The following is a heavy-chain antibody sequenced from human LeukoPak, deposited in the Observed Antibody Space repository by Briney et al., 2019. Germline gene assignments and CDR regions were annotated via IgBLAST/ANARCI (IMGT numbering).Heavy chain of an antibody. CDR1: GFTFSSYA. CDR2: ISSNGGST. V-gene: IGHV3-64*01. D-gene: IGHD3-22*01. CDR3: AKRGVVIRVILVGFHKEAYYFDS. Sequence: PGGSLRLSCAASGFTFSSYAMHWVRQAPGKGLEYVSAISSNGGSTYYANSVKGRFTISRDNSKNTLYLQMGSLRAEDTAVYFCAKRGVVIRVILVGFHKEAYYFDSWGQGALVTVSS. J-gene: IGHJ4*02.